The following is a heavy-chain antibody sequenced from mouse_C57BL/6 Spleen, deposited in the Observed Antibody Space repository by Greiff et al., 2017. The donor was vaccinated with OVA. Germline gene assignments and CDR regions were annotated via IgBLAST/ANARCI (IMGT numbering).Heavy chain of an antibody. D-gene: IGHD3-2*02. Sequence: EVQLVESGGDLVKPGGSLKLSCAASGFTFSSYGMSWVRQTPDKRLEWVATISSGGSYTYYPDSVKGRFTISRDNAKNTLYLQMSSLKSEDTAMYYCARDSSGYQAWFAYWGQGTLVTVSA. CDR3: ARDSSGYQAWFAY. V-gene: IGHV5-6*01. CDR2: ISSGGSYT. J-gene: IGHJ3*01. CDR1: GFTFSSYG.